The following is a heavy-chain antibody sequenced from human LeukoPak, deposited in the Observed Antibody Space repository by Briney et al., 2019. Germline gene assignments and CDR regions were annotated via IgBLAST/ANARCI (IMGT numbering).Heavy chain of an antibody. V-gene: IGHV1-3*01. CDR1: GYTFISYA. CDR3: ARADGGYHS. Sequence: ASVKVSCKASGYTFISYAMHWVRQAPGQRLEWMGWINAGNGNTKYSQNFQGRVTITRDISASTAYMELSSLRSEDTAMYYCARADGGYHSWGQGTLVTVSS. D-gene: IGHD5-12*01. J-gene: IGHJ4*02. CDR2: INAGNGNT.